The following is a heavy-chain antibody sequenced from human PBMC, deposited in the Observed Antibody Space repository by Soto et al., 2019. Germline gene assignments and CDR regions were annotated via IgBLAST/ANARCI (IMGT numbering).Heavy chain of an antibody. D-gene: IGHD3-3*01. J-gene: IGHJ6*02. CDR2: IYSGGST. V-gene: IGHV3-53*01. CDR3: ARDDDENGMDV. CDR1: VFTVSSNY. Sequence: VGSLRLSCAASVFTVSSNYMSCVRQAPGKWLEWVSVIYSGGSTYYADSVKGRFTISRDNSKNTLYLQMNSLRAEDTAVYYCARDDDENGMDVWGQGTTVTVSS.